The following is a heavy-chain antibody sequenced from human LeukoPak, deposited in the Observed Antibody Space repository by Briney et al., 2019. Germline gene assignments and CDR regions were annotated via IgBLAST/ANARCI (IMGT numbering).Heavy chain of an antibody. V-gene: IGHV4-34*01. Sequence: SETLSLTCAVYGGSFSGYYWSWIRQPPGKGLEWIGEINHSGSTNYNPSLKSRVTISVDTSKNQFSLKLSSVTAADTAVYYCAGGHYYGSGIDYWGQGTLVTVSS. CDR2: INHSGST. CDR1: GGSFSGYY. CDR3: AGGHYYGSGIDY. J-gene: IGHJ4*02. D-gene: IGHD3-10*01.